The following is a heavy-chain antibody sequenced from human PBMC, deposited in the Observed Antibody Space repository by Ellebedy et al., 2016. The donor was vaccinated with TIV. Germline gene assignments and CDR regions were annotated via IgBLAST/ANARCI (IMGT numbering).Heavy chain of an antibody. V-gene: IGHV4-34*01. CDR2: INHSGST. CDR3: ARALVVRGVIITYNWFDP. Sequence: SETLSLTXAVYGGSFSGYYWSWIRQPPGKGLEWIGEINHSGSTNYNPSLKSRVTISVDTSKNQFSLKLSSVTAADTAVYYCARALVVRGVIITYNWFDPWGQGTLVTVSS. J-gene: IGHJ5*02. D-gene: IGHD3-10*01. CDR1: GGSFSGYY.